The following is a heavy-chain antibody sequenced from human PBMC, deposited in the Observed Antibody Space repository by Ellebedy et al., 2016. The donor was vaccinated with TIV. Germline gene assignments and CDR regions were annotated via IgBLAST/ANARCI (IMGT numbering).Heavy chain of an antibody. CDR3: ARTYSGNHGLGYYGMDV. D-gene: IGHD1-26*01. V-gene: IGHV1-2*04. CDR2: INPNSGGT. Sequence: AASVKVSCKASGYTFTGYYMHWVRQAAGQGLARMGWINPNSGGTNYAQKFQGWVTMTRDTSISTAYMELSRLKSDDTAIYYCARTYSGNHGLGYYGMDVWGQGTTVTVSS. CDR1: GYTFTGYY. J-gene: IGHJ6*02.